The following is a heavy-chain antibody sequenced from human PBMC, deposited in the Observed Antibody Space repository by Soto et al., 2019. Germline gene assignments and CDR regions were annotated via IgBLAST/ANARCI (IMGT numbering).Heavy chain of an antibody. CDR3: TTDLGELSLCGFDY. V-gene: IGHV3-15*07. D-gene: IGHD3-16*02. CDR2: IKSKTDGGTT. Sequence: EVQLVESGGGLVKRGGSLRLSCAASGFTFSNAWMNWVRQAPGKGLEWVGRIKSKTDGGTTDYAAPVKGRFTISRDDSKNTLYLQMNSLKTEDTAVYYCTTDLGELSLCGFDYWGQGTLVTVSS. CDR1: GFTFSNAW. J-gene: IGHJ4*02.